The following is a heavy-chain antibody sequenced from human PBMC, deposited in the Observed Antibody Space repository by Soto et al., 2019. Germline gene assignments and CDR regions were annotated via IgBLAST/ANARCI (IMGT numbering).Heavy chain of an antibody. J-gene: IGHJ4*02. D-gene: IGHD3-10*01. V-gene: IGHV1-69*05. Sequence: SVKVSCKASGGTFSSYAISWVRQAPGQGLEWMGGIIPIIGTTNYAQKFQGRVTITRDASTSTAYMELSRLRSDDTAVYYCARDARGDEAPMDYWGQGTLVTVSS. CDR1: GGTFSSYA. CDR2: IIPIIGTT. CDR3: ARDARGDEAPMDY.